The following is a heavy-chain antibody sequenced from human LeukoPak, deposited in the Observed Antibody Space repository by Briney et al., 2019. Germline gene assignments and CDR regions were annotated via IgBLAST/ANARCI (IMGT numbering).Heavy chain of an antibody. CDR3: ARGLRYGSGSYRDYYYYYMDV. CDR2: INPNSGGT. D-gene: IGHD3-10*01. V-gene: IGHV1-2*02. J-gene: IGHJ6*03. Sequence: GASVKVSCKASGYTFTGYYMHWVRQAPGQGLEWMGWINPNSGGTNYAQKFQGRVTMTRDTSISTAYKELSRLRSDDTAVYYCARGLRYGSGSYRDYYYYYMDVWGKGTTVTVSS. CDR1: GYTFTGYY.